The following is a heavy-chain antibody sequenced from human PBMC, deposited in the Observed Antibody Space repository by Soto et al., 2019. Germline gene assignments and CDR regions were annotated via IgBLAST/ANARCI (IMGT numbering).Heavy chain of an antibody. V-gene: IGHV4-59*01. Sequence: SETLSLTCTVSGGSISSYYWSWIRQPPGKGLEWIGYIYYSGSTNYNPSLNSRVTISVDTSKNQFSLKLSSVTAADTAVYYCARSRGGYFDYWGQGTLVTVS. CDR2: IYYSGST. D-gene: IGHD3-16*01. CDR3: ARSRGGYFDY. CDR1: GGSISSYY. J-gene: IGHJ4*02.